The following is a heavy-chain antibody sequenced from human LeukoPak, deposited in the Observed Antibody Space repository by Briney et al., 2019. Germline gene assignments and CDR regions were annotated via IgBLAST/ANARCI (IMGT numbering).Heavy chain of an antibody. CDR2: IYYSGST. CDR1: GGSISSSSYY. D-gene: IGHD3-10*01. V-gene: IGHV4-39*01. Sequence: SETLSLTCTVSGGSISSSSYYWGWIRQPPGKGLEWIGSIYYSGSTYYNPSLKSRVTISVDTSKNQFSLSLSSVTVADTAVYYCARRTASGRLPFDYWGQGFLVTVSS. J-gene: IGHJ4*02. CDR3: ARRTASGRLPFDY.